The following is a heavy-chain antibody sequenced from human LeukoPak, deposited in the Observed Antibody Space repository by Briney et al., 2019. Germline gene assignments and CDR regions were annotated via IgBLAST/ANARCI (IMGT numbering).Heavy chain of an antibody. CDR3: ASYYASGVSAYNYYGMDV. Sequence: SGTLSLTCAVSGYSISSGYYWGWIRQPPGKGLEWIGSMSHNRGTYYNPSLKSRVTISIDTSKNQSSLRLSSVTAADTAVYYCASYYASGVSAYNYYGMDVWGKGTTVTVSS. J-gene: IGHJ6*04. CDR2: MSHNRGT. D-gene: IGHD3-10*01. CDR1: GYSISSGYY. V-gene: IGHV4-38-2*01.